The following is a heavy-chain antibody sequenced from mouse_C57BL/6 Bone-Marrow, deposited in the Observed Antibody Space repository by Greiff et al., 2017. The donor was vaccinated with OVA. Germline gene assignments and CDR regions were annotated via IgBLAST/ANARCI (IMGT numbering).Heavy chain of an antibody. CDR2: IYPRSGNT. J-gene: IGHJ2*01. CDR3: AGDYYGSSYDY. V-gene: IGHV1-81*01. D-gene: IGHD1-1*01. Sequence: QVQLQQSGAELARPGASVKLSCKASGYTFTSSGISWVKQRTGQGLEWIGEIYPRSGNTYYTAKFKGKATLTADKSSSTAYMELRSLTSEDSAVTYCAGDYYGSSYDYWGQGTTRTVSS. CDR1: GYTFTSSG.